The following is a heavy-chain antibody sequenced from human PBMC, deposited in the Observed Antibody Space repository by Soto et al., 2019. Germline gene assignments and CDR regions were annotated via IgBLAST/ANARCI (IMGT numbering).Heavy chain of an antibody. CDR2: INHSGST. D-gene: IGHD2-15*01. CDR1: GGSFSGYY. V-gene: IGHV4-34*01. CDR3: ARGQVVVAATNWFDP. J-gene: IGHJ5*02. Sequence: QVQLQQWGAGLLKPSETLSLTCAVYGGSFSGYYWSWIRQPPGKGLEWIGEINHSGSTNYNPSLNSRVTIPVDTSKHQFSLKLSSVTAADTAVYYCARGQVVVAATNWFDPWGQGTLVTVSS.